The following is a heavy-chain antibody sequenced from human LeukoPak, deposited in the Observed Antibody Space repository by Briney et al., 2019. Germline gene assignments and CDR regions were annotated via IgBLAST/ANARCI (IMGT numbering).Heavy chain of an antibody. J-gene: IGHJ5*01. CDR3: ARASWYVF. CDR1: GFTSRSYS. V-gene: IGHV3-48*04. CDR2: ISSSSSTI. Sequence: PGGSLRPSCPAAGFTSRSYSMNWVRQAPGKGLEWISYISSSSSTIYYADSVKGRFTISRDNAKNSLYLQMNSLRAEDTAVYYCARASWYVFWGQGTLVTVSS.